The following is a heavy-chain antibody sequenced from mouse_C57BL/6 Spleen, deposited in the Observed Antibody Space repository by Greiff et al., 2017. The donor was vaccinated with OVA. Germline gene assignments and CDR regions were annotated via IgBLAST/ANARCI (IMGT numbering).Heavy chain of an antibody. D-gene: IGHD1-1*01. CDR2: INPGSGGT. V-gene: IGHV1-54*01. J-gene: IGHJ4*01. Sequence: QVQLKQSGAELVRPGTSVKVSCKASGYAFTNYLIEWVKQRPGQGLEWIGVINPGSGGTNYNEKFKGKATLTADKSSSTAYMQLSSLTSEDSAVYFCAREASITTVVGGGYAMDYWGQGTSVTVSS. CDR3: AREASITTVVGGGYAMDY. CDR1: GYAFTNYL.